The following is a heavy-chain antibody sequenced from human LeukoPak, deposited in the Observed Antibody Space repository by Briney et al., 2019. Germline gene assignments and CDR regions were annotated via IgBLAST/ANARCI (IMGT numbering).Heavy chain of an antibody. Sequence: GGSLRLSCAASRFTFSSYTMNWVRQAPGKGLEWVSYISVSGSIIYYTDSVKGRFTISRDNAKNSLYLQMNSLRAEDTAVYYCARDQHEGYGDYFYYFDYWGQGTLVTVSS. CDR3: ARDQHEGYGDYFYYFDY. V-gene: IGHV3-48*01. J-gene: IGHJ4*02. CDR2: ISVSGSII. CDR1: RFTFSSYT. D-gene: IGHD4-17*01.